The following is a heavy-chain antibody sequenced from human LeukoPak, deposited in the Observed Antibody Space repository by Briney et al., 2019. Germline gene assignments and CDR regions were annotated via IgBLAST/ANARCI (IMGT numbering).Heavy chain of an antibody. D-gene: IGHD3-3*01. V-gene: IGHV4-39*07. CDR1: GGSISSSSYY. CDR3: ATIREVTIFGVVPRFDP. Sequence: SETLSLTCTVSGGSISSSSYYWGWIRQPPGKGLEWIGSIYYSGSTYYNPSLKSRVSISVDRSKNQFSLRLSSVTAADTAVYYCATIREVTIFGVVPRFDPWGQGTLVTVSS. J-gene: IGHJ5*02. CDR2: IYYSGST.